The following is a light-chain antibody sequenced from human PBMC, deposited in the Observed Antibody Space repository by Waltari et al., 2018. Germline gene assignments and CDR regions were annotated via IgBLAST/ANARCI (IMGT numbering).Light chain of an antibody. Sequence: DIVMIQSPFSLPVTPREPASISCSSSQSLLHSNGYNYLDWYLQKTGQSPQLLIYLGSNRASGVPDRFSGSGSGTDFTLKISRVEAEDVGVYYCMQALQTPCTFGQGTKLEIK. J-gene: IGKJ2*02. CDR3: MQALQTPCT. V-gene: IGKV2-28*01. CDR2: LGS. CDR1: QSLLHSNGYNY.